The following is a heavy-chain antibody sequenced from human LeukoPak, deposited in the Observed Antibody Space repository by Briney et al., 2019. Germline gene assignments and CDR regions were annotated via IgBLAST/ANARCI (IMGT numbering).Heavy chain of an antibody. CDR3: ARGDWYYYYYYMDV. CDR2: IYYTGST. CDR1: GGSISSYY. V-gene: IGHV4-59*01. J-gene: IGHJ6*03. D-gene: IGHD3/OR15-3a*01. Sequence: SETLSLTCTVSGGSISSYYWSWIRQPPGKGLEWIGYIYYTGSTNYNPSLKSRVTISVDTSKNQFSLKLSSVTAADTAVYYCARGDWYYYYYYMDVWGKGTTVTISS.